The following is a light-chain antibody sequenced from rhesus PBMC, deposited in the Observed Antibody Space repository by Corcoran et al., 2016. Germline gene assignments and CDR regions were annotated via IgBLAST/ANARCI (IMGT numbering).Light chain of an antibody. Sequence: DIQMTQSPSSLSASVGDTVTITCRASQGISSWLAWYQQKPGKAPKLLIYKASSLQSGVPSRFSGSGSGTYFTLPFSSLQSEDFATSYCQPYSSRLTFGGVTKVELK. CDR3: QPYSSRLT. V-gene: IGKV1-22*01. CDR1: QGISSW. CDR2: KAS. J-gene: IGKJ4*01.